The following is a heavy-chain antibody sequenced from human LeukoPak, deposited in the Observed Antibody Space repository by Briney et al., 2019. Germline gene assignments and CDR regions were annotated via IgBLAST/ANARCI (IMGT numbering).Heavy chain of an antibody. V-gene: IGHV3-30*04. D-gene: IGHD4-17*01. Sequence: PGGSLRLSCSASGFTFSSYAMYWVRQAPGKGLEWVAVISYDGRNNYYADSVKGRFTISRDNSKNTLYLQMNGLRAEDTAVYYCARVGTTVTTFYHFDYWGQGTLVTVSS. CDR2: ISYDGRNN. J-gene: IGHJ4*02. CDR1: GFTFSSYA. CDR3: ARVGTTVTTFYHFDY.